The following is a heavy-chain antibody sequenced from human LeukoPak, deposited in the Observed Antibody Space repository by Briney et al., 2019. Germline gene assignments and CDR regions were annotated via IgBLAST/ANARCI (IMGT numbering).Heavy chain of an antibody. CDR3: ARDNSVEDTAWRFDP. J-gene: IGHJ5*02. CDR2: INPSGGST. Sequence: GASVKVSCKASGYTFTSYYMHWVRQAPGQGPEWMGIINPSGGSTSYAQKFQGRVTMTRDMSTSTDYMELSSLRSEDTAVYYCARDNSVEDTAWRFDPWGQGTLVTVSS. CDR1: GYTFTSYY. V-gene: IGHV1-46*01. D-gene: IGHD4-23*01.